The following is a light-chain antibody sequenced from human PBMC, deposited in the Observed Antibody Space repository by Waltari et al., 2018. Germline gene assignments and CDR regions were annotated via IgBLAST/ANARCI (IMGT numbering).Light chain of an antibody. CDR2: RDK. CDR3: QAWDSSAVV. CDR1: KLGNKF. V-gene: IGLV3-1*01. Sequence: SYELTQPPSLSVSPGQTASITCSGDKLGNKFASWYRQKPGQSPVVVLYRDKKRPSGIPEGISGSNSGNTATLTISETQAMDEADYYCQAWDSSAVVFGGGTKLTVL. J-gene: IGLJ2*01.